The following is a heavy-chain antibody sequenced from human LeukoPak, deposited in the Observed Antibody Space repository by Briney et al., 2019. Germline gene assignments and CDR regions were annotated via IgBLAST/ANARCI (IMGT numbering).Heavy chain of an antibody. CDR3: AKVRTLRYFDWSLDY. J-gene: IGHJ4*02. D-gene: IGHD3-9*01. CDR2: IKSDGSST. CDR1: GFTFSSYW. V-gene: IGHV3-74*01. Sequence: GGSLRLSCAASGFTFSSYWMHWVRQAPGKGLVWVSRIKSDGSSTNYADSVKGRFTISRDNAKNTLYLQMNSLRAEDTAVYYCAKVRTLRYFDWSLDYWGQGTLATVSS.